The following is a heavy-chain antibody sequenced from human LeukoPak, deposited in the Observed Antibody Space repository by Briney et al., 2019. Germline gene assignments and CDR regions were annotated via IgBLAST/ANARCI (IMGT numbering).Heavy chain of an antibody. J-gene: IGHJ4*02. CDR3: AKGEWELLGGFDY. D-gene: IGHD1-26*01. V-gene: IGHV3-9*03. Sequence: GGSLRLSCAASGFTFDDYAMHWVRQAPGKGLEWVSGISWNSGSIGYADSVKGRFTISRDNAKNSLYLQMNSLRAEDMALYYCAKGEWELLGGFDYWGQGTLVTVSS. CDR1: GFTFDDYA. CDR2: ISWNSGSI.